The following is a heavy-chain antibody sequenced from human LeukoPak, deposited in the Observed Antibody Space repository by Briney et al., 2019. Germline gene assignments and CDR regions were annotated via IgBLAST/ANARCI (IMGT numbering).Heavy chain of an antibody. J-gene: IGHJ4*02. Sequence: SETLSLTCTVSGGSISSYYWSWIRQPPGKGLEWIGHIYYSGSTNYNPSLKSRVTISVDTSKNQFSLKLSSVTAADTAVYYCASSTKGSSSDYWGQGTLVTVSS. CDR3: ASSTKGSSSDY. CDR2: IYYSGST. V-gene: IGHV4-59*01. D-gene: IGHD6-6*01. CDR1: GGSISSYY.